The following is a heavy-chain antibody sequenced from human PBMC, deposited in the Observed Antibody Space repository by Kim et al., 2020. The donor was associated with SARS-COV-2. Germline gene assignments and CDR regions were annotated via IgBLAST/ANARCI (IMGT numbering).Heavy chain of an antibody. V-gene: IGHV3-49*03. CDR1: GFTFGDYA. CDR3: TSTHIIAYCGGDCYSDFDY. J-gene: IGHJ4*02. CDR2: IRSKAYGGTT. D-gene: IGHD2-21*02. Sequence: GGSLRLSCTASGFTFGDYAMSWFRQAPGKGLEWVGFIRSKAYGGTTEYAASVKGRFTISRDDSKSIAYLQMNSLKTEDTAVYYCTSTHIIAYCGGDCYSDFDYWGQGTLVTFSS.